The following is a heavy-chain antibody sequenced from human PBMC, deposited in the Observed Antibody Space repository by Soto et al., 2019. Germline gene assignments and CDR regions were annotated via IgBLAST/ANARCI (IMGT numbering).Heavy chain of an antibody. CDR2: IKSKTDGGTT. Sequence: GGSLRLSCAASGFTFSNAWMSWVRQAPGKGLEWVDRIKSKTDGGTTDYADSVKGRFTISRDNSKNTLYLQMNSLRAEDTAVYYCARELTSAAGRFYYYYGMDVWGQGTTVTVSS. CDR1: GFTFSNAW. D-gene: IGHD6-13*01. CDR3: ARELTSAAGRFYYYYGMDV. J-gene: IGHJ6*02. V-gene: IGHV3-15*01.